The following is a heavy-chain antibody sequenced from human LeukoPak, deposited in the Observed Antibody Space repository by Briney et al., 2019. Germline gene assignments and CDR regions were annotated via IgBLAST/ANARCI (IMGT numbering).Heavy chain of an antibody. Sequence: SETLSLTCAVYGGSFSGYYWSWIRQPPGKGLEWIGEINHSGSTNYNPSLKSRVTISVDTSKNQFSLKLSSVTAADTAVYYCARDAYCSGGSCYPPDYWGQGTLVTVSS. D-gene: IGHD2-15*01. J-gene: IGHJ4*02. CDR2: INHSGST. CDR3: ARDAYCSGGSCYPPDY. CDR1: GGSFSGYY. V-gene: IGHV4-34*01.